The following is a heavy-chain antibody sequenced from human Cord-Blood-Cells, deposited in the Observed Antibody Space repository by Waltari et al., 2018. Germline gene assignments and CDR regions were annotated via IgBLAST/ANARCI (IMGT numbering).Heavy chain of an antibody. Sequence: EVQLVESGGGLVKPGGSLRLSCAASGFTFSSYSMNWVRQAPGKGLEWVSSISSSSSYRYYADSVKGRFTSSRDNAKNSLYLQMNSLRAEDTAVYYCARSPNWYVDYWGQGTLVTVSS. CDR1: GFTFSSYS. V-gene: IGHV3-21*01. CDR2: ISSSSSYR. J-gene: IGHJ4*02. D-gene: IGHD7-27*01. CDR3: ARSPNWYVDY.